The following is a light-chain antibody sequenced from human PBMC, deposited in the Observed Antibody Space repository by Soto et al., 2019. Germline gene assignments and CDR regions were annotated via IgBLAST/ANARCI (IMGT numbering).Light chain of an antibody. Sequence: EIVMTQSPATLSVSPGGRATLSCRASQSIGDTLAWYQQKPGQAPRLLIHGASTRAPGFPARFSGSGSGTDFTLTISRLEPEDFAVYYCQQFGGSPQTFGQGTKVDNK. V-gene: IGKV3-15*01. CDR1: QSIGDT. CDR2: GAS. CDR3: QQFGGSPQT. J-gene: IGKJ1*01.